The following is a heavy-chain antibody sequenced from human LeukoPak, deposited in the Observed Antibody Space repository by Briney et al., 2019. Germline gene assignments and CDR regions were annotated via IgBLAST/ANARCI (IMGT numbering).Heavy chain of an antibody. CDR3: ATAPGSYYRMNY. CDR1: GYTLTELS. Sequence: GASVKVSCKVSGYTLTELSMHWVRQAPGKGLEWMGGFDPEDGETIYAQKFQGRVTMTEDTSTDTAYMELSSLRSEDTAVYYCATAPGSYYRMNYWGQGTLVTVSS. CDR2: FDPEDGET. J-gene: IGHJ4*02. D-gene: IGHD1-26*01. V-gene: IGHV1-24*01.